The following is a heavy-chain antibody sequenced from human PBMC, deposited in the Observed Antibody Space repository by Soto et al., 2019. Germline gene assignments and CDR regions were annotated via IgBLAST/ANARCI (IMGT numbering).Heavy chain of an antibody. CDR1: GDSISSYY. J-gene: IGHJ4*02. V-gene: IGHV4-59*12. D-gene: IGHD2-8*02. CDR3: ARDKITGLFDY. Sequence: SETLSLTCTVSGDSISSYYWSWMRQPPGKGLEWIGYIYYSGSTNYNPSLKSRVTILVDTSKNQFSLKLTSVTAADTAVYYCARDKITGLFDYWGQGTLVTVSS. CDR2: IYYSGST.